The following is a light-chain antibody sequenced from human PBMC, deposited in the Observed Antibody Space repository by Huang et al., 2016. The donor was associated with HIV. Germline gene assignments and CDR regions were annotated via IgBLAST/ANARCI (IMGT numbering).Light chain of an antibody. CDR3: QQYNNWPRT. J-gene: IGKJ2*01. CDR2: GAS. Sequence: ERVMTQSPDTLSVSPGERATLYCRASQYVSSNLAWYQQKPGQAPRLLVYGASTRVMDSPARFSGSGSGTEFTLTISSLQSEDSAVYYCQQYNNWPRTFGQGTKLEIK. V-gene: IGKV3-15*01. CDR1: QYVSSN.